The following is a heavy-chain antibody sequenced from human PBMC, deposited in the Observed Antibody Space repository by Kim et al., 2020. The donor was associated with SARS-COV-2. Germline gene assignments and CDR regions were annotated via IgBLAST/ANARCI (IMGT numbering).Heavy chain of an antibody. V-gene: IGHV5-10-1*01. CDR1: GYSFTSYW. J-gene: IGHJ6*02. D-gene: IGHD7-27*01. CDR3: ARQALRNWGGFHYYYYGMDV. CDR2: IDPSDSYT. Sequence: GESLKISCKGSGYSFTSYWISWVRQMPGKGLEWMGRIDPSDSYTNYSPSFQGHVTISADKSISTAYLQWSSLKASDTAMYYCARQALRNWGGFHYYYYGMDVWGQGTTVTVSS.